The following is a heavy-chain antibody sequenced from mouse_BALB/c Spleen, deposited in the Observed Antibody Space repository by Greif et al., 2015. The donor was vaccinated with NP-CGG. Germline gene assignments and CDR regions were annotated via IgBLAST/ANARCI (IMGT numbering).Heavy chain of an antibody. CDR2: ISSGGST. V-gene: IGHV5-6-5*01. CDR3: ARGRGASYYAMDY. CDR1: GFTFSSYA. D-gene: IGHD3-1*01. Sequence: EVQLVESGGGLVKPGGSLKLSCAASGFTFSSYAMSWVRQTPEKRLEWVASISSGGSTYYPDSVKGRFTISRDNARNILYLQMSSLRSEDTAMYYCARGRGASYYAMDYWGQGTSVTVSS. J-gene: IGHJ4*01.